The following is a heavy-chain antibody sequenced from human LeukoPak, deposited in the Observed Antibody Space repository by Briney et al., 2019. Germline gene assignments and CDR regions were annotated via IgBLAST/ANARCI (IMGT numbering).Heavy chain of an antibody. D-gene: IGHD6-19*01. J-gene: IGHJ6*03. Sequence: SETLSLTCTVSGGSISSYYWSWIRQPPGKGLEGIGYIYYSGSTNYNPSLKSRVTISVDTSKNQFSLKLSSVTAADTAVYYCARGVRTPYSSGWYPSDYYYYMDVWGKGTTVTVSS. CDR2: IYYSGST. CDR3: ARGVRTPYSSGWYPSDYYYYMDV. V-gene: IGHV4-59*01. CDR1: GGSISSYY.